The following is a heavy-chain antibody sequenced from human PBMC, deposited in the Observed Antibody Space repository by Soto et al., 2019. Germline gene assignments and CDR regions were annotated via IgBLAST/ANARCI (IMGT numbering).Heavy chain of an antibody. V-gene: IGHV1-69*12. Sequence: QVQLVQSGAEVKKPGSSVKVSCKASGGSLSNYGISWVRQAPGQGLEWMGAIIPVFGTPNYAQKFQDRVTITADESTTTVDIEVRSLKSEDTAVYYCARGDATKIVVTTYYAMDVWGQGTTVTVSS. CDR2: IIPVFGTP. CDR3: ARGDATKIVVTTYYAMDV. CDR1: GGSLSNYG. D-gene: IGHD3-22*01. J-gene: IGHJ6*02.